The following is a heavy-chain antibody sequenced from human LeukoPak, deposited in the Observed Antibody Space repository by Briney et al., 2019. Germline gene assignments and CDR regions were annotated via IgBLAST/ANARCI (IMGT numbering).Heavy chain of an antibody. J-gene: IGHJ5*02. CDR1: GFTLSRYW. CDR3: ARDWDNVGWFDP. D-gene: IGHD1/OR15-1a*01. V-gene: IGHV3-7*01. CDR2: IKQDGSEK. Sequence: PGGSLRLSCAASGFTLSRYWMSWVRQAPGKGLEWVANIKQDGSEKYYVDSVKGRFTISRDNAKNSLYLQMNSLRAEDTAVYYCARDWDNVGWFDPWGQGTLVTVSS.